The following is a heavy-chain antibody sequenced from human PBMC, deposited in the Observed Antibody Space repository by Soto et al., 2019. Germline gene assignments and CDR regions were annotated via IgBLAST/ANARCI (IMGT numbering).Heavy chain of an antibody. Sequence: GGSLRLSCAASGFTFSSYSMNWVRQAPGKGLEWVSFISSSSSYIYYADSVKGRFTISRDNAKNSLYLQMNSLRAEDTAVYYCARAWDIVATITRDHHYYYMDVWGKGTTVTVSS. V-gene: IGHV3-21*01. D-gene: IGHD5-12*01. CDR1: GFTFSSYS. CDR2: ISSSSSYI. J-gene: IGHJ6*03. CDR3: ARAWDIVATITRDHHYYYMDV.